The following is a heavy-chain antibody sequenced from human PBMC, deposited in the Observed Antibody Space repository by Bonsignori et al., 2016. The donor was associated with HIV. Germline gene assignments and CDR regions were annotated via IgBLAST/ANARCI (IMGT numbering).Heavy chain of an antibody. J-gene: IGHJ4*02. CDR2: INPNSGGT. Sequence: WVRQAPGQGLEWMGWINPNSGGTNYAQKFQGRVTMTRDTSISTAYMELSRLRSDDTAVYYCARDSYSSGWYTLDYWGQGTLVTVSS. V-gene: IGHV1-2*02. CDR3: ARDSYSSGWYTLDY. D-gene: IGHD6-19*01.